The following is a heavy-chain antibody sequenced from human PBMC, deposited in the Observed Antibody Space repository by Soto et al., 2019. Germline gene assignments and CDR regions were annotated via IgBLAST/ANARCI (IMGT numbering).Heavy chain of an antibody. D-gene: IGHD2-21*01. CDR1: GYTFTSYW. Sequence: GESLKISCKGSGYTFTSYWISWVRQMPGKGLEWMGRIYPSDSDWNYSPSFQGHITLSVDESSNTAYLQWSSLKASDTGTYFCARLRKSDSDSYYFGMDVWGQGTTVTVSS. CDR2: IYPSDSDW. CDR3: ARLRKSDSDSYYFGMDV. J-gene: IGHJ6*02. V-gene: IGHV5-10-1*01.